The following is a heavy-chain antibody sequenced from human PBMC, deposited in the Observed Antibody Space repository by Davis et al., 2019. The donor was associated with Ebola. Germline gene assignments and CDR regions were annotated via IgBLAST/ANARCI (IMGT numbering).Heavy chain of an antibody. J-gene: IGHJ2*01. CDR3: ARFPFWSGYLDWYFDL. D-gene: IGHD3-3*01. CDR1: ARSTSSGGYS. V-gene: IGHV4-30-2*01. Sequence: MPSQTLSPTCALSARSTSSGGYSCSWILQPPVRGLEWIGEINHTGSTNYNPSLKSRVTISVDTSKNQFSLKLSSVTAADTAVYYCARFPFWSGYLDWYFDLWGRGTLVTVSS. CDR2: INHTGST.